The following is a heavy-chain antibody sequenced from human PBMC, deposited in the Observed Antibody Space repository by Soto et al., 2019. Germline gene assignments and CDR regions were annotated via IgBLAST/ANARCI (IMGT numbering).Heavy chain of an antibody. Sequence: SETLSLTCTVSGGSISSGDYYWSWIRQPPGKGLEWIGYIYYSGSTYYNPSLKSRVTISVDTSKNQFSLKLSSVTAADTAVYYCARAIAAAGKVGTGKGLDPWGQGTLVTVYS. CDR2: IYYSGST. CDR1: GGSISSGDYY. CDR3: ARAIAAAGKVGTGKGLDP. V-gene: IGHV4-30-4*01. J-gene: IGHJ5*02. D-gene: IGHD6-13*01.